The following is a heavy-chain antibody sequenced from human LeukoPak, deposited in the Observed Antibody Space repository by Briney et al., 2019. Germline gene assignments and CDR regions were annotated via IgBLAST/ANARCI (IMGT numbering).Heavy chain of an antibody. Sequence: GGSLRLSCAASGFAFSSFEMNWVRQAPGKGLEWVSYITSSDSTIYYADSVKGRFTISRDNAKNSLYLQMNSLRAEDTAVYYCARGALVGAFDYWGQGTLVTVSS. CDR3: ARGALVGAFDY. J-gene: IGHJ4*02. V-gene: IGHV3-48*03. CDR2: ITSSDSTI. D-gene: IGHD1-26*01. CDR1: GFAFSSFE.